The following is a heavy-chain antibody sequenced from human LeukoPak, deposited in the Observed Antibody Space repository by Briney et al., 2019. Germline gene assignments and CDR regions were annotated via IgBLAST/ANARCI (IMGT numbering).Heavy chain of an antibody. CDR3: ARVIVGAVSFAY. CDR1: GYRFTGYY. D-gene: IGHD1-26*01. CDR2: INPKSGDT. J-gene: IGHJ4*02. Sequence: ASVTVSCKASGYRFTGYYMHWVRQAPGQGLEWMAWINPKSGDTFFAPKFQGRVTITRDTSISTAHMELSRLRSDDTAVYYCARVIVGAVSFAYWGQGTLVTVSS. V-gene: IGHV1-2*02.